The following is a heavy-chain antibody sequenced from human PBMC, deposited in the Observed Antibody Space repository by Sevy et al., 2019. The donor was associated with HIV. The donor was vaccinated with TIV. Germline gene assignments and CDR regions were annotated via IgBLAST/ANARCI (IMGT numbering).Heavy chain of an antibody. V-gene: IGHV3-30-3*01. J-gene: IGHJ4*02. CDR2: ISYDGSNK. CDR1: GFTFSSYA. D-gene: IGHD3-10*01. Sequence: GGSLRPSCAASGFTFSSYAMHWVRQAPGKGLEWVAVISYDGSNKYYADSVKGRFTISRDNSKNTLYLQMNSLRAEDTAVYYCARDGSDYYGSGSYYRNWGQGTLVTVSS. CDR3: ARDGSDYYGSGSYYRN.